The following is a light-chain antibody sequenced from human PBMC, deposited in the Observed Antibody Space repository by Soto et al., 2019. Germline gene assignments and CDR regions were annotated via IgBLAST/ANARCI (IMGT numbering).Light chain of an antibody. CDR2: DNN. J-gene: IGLJ1*01. V-gene: IGLV1-51*01. CDR1: SSNIGNSF. CDR3: GAWDDGQSAFV. Sequence: QSVLTQPPSVSAAPGRTVTISCSGSSSNIGNSFVSWYQQLPGTAPRLLIYDNNERPSGIPDRFSGSKSGTSATLGITGLQTGDEADYYCGAWDDGQSAFVFGTGTKVPGL.